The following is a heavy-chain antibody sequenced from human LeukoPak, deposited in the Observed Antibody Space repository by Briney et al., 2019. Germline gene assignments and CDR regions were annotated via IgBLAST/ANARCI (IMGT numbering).Heavy chain of an antibody. V-gene: IGHV1-69*01. Sequence: SVKVSCKASGGAFSSYAISWVRQAPGQGLEWMGGIIPIFGTANYAQKFQGRVTITADESTSTAYMELSSLRSEDTAVYYCARAQIAAAGLFDYWGQGTLVTVSS. CDR2: IIPIFGTA. J-gene: IGHJ4*02. D-gene: IGHD6-13*01. CDR1: GGAFSSYA. CDR3: ARAQIAAAGLFDY.